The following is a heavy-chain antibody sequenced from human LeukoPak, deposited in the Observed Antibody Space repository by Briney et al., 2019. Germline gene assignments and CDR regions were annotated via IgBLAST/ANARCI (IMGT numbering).Heavy chain of an antibody. CDR1: GGSISSGSYY. D-gene: IGHD1-26*01. J-gene: IGHJ4*02. V-gene: IGHV4-61*02. CDR3: ARLTYSGVDY. CDR2: IYTFGSP. Sequence: SETLSLTCTVSGGSISSGSYYWSWIRQPAGKGLEWIGRIYTFGSPNYNLSLKSQVTISVDTSRNQFSLKLSSVTAADTAVYYCARLTYSGVDYWGLGTLVTVSS.